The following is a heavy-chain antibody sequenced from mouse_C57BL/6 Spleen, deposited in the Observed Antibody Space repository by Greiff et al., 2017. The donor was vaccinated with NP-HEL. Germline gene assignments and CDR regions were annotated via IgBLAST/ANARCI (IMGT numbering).Heavy chain of an antibody. CDR3: TTGVVAKGDYFDY. D-gene: IGHD1-1*01. J-gene: IGHJ2*01. CDR2: IDPENGDT. Sequence: VQLQQSGAELVRPGASVKLSCTASGFNIKDDYMHWVKQRPEQGLEWIGWIDPENGDTEYASKFQGKATITADTSSNTAYLKLSSLTSEDTAVYYCTTGVVAKGDYFDYWGQGTTLTVSS. CDR1: GFNIKDDY. V-gene: IGHV14-4*01.